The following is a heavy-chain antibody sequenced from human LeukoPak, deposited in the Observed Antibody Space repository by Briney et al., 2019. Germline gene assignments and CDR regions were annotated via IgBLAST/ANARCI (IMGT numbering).Heavy chain of an antibody. D-gene: IGHD2-21*02. V-gene: IGHV3-33*08. Sequence: GGSLRLSCEASGFTFSNYWMNWVRQAPGKGLEWVAVIWYDGSNKYYADSVKGRFTISRDNSKNTLYLQMNSLRAEDTAVYYCARAPGGDPIDYWGQGTLVTVSS. CDR3: ARAPGGDPIDY. J-gene: IGHJ4*02. CDR1: GFTFSNYW. CDR2: IWYDGSNK.